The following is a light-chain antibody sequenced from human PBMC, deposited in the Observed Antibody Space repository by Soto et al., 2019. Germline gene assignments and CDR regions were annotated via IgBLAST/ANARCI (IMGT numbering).Light chain of an antibody. V-gene: IGKV1-27*01. J-gene: IGKJ1*01. CDR2: VAS. CDR1: QDISQY. Sequence: DIQMTQSPSSLSASVGDRVTITCRASQDISQYLAWYQQKPGRVPKLLISVASTLQPGVPSRFSGSGSGTDFTLTISSLQPEDVATYYCQKYNHIGAFGQGTKV. CDR3: QKYNHIGA.